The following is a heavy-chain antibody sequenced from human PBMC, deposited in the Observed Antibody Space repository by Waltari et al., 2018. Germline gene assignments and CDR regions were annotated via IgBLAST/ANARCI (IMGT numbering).Heavy chain of an antibody. J-gene: IGHJ4*02. CDR2: VSPTGATT. D-gene: IGHD2-8*01. V-gene: IGHV1-46*01. CDR3: ARDRKKEFIAILMDH. Sequence: QVQLAQSGPEVKKPGASVTIFCKASGYAFSSYYMHWVRQAPGRGLEWLGIVSPTGATTTAQDCQGRVSMTCEMSTNTFYIESSGLDSQDTAGYYWARDRKKEFIAILMDHWGQGTPVTVSS. CDR1: GYAFSSYY.